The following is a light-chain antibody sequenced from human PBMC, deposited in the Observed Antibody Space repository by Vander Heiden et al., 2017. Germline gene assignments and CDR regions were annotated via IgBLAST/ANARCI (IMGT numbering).Light chain of an antibody. V-gene: IGKV3-15*01. CDR2: GAS. CDR3: QQYKNWPPTT. J-gene: IGKJ1*01. Sequence: EIVLTPSPATLSVSPGERATLSCTASQSVTSNLAWYQQKPGQPPRLRIYGASTRATGIPARLSGSGSGTEFTLTIGSLQSEDSAVYYCQQYKNWPPTTFGQGTKVEIK. CDR1: QSVTSN.